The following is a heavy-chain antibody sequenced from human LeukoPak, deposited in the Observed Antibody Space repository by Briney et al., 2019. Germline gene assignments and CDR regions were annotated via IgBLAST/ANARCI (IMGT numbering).Heavy chain of an antibody. CDR1: GYTFTSYD. CDR3: ASYPRYISSPPFDY. V-gene: IGHV1-8*01. Sequence: ASVKVSCKASGYTFTSYDINWVRQATGQGLEWMGWMNPNSGNTDYAQKFQGRVTMTRDTTISTAYMELSRLTFDDTAVYYCASYPRYISSPPFDYWGQGTLVTVSS. D-gene: IGHD5-12*01. CDR2: MNPNSGNT. J-gene: IGHJ4*02.